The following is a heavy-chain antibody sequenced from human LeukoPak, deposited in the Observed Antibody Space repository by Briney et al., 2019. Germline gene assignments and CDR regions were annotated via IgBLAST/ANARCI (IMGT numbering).Heavy chain of an antibody. CDR3: ARHGPFTTVTSDRGWFDP. CDR2: INHSGST. V-gene: IGHV4-34*01. J-gene: IGHJ5*02. D-gene: IGHD4-17*01. CDR1: GGSFSGYY. Sequence: NPSETLSLTCAVYGGSFSGYYWSWIRQPPGKGLEWIGEINHSGSTNYNPSLKSRVTISVDTSKNQFSLKLSSVTAADTAVYYCARHGPFTTVTSDRGWFDPWGQGTLVTVSS.